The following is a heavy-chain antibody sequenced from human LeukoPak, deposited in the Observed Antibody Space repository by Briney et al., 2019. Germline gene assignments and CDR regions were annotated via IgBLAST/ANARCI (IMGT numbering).Heavy chain of an antibody. CDR2: MNPNSGNT. J-gene: IGHJ6*02. CDR3: ARQLSGYGYYYYYGMDV. V-gene: IGHV1-8*01. CDR1: GYTFTSYD. Sequence: GASVKVSCKASGYTFTSYDINWVRQATGQGLEWMGWMNPNSGNTGYAQKFQGRVTVTRNTSISTAYMELSSLRSEDTAVYYCARQLSGYGYYYYYGMDVWGQGTTVTVSS. D-gene: IGHD5-12*01.